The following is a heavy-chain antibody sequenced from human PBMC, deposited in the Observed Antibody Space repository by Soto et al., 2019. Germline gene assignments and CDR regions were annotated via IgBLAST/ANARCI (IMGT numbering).Heavy chain of an antibody. CDR1: GGTFSTYA. CDR3: VRNIRAQPTRGGGGYYLYYFYAMDV. J-gene: IGHJ6*02. CDR2: IIPMFGTA. D-gene: IGHD1-26*01. Sequence: QVQLVQSGAEVKKPGSSVKVSCKASGGTFSTYAISWVRQAPGQGLEWMGGIIPMFGTAKYAQKFQGRVTITADESTSIAYMELSSLRSEDTAVYFCVRNIRAQPTRGGGGYYLYYFYAMDVWGQGTTVTVSS. V-gene: IGHV1-69*01.